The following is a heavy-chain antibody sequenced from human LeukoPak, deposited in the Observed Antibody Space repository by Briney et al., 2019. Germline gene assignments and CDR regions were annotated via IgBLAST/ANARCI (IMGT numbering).Heavy chain of an antibody. J-gene: IGHJ6*03. CDR2: INPNSGGT. CDR3: ARLGLVLDYYYYMDV. CDR1: GYTFTGYY. Sequence: GASVKVSCKASGYTFTGYYMHWVRQAPGQGLEWMGWINPNSGGTNYAQKFQGRVAMTRDTSISTAYMELSRLRSDDTAVYYCARLGLVLDYYYYMDVWGKGTTVTISS. D-gene: IGHD6-19*01. V-gene: IGHV1-2*02.